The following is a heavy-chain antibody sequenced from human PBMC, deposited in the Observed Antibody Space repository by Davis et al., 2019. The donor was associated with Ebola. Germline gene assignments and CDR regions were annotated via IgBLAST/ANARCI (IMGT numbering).Heavy chain of an antibody. V-gene: IGHV3-74*01. J-gene: IGHJ4*02. Sequence: GESLKISCAASGFIFSSYVMSWVRQAPGKGLVWVSRINTDGSSTTYADSVKGRFTISRDNAKNTLYLQMNSLRAEDTAVYYCARDMDDSSAYYYDYWGQGTLVTVSS. CDR2: INTDGSST. CDR3: ARDMDDSSAYYYDY. CDR1: GFIFSSYV. D-gene: IGHD3-22*01.